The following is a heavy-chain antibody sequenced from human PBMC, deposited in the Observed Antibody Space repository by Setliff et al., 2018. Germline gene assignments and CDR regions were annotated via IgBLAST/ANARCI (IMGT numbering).Heavy chain of an antibody. CDR3: ARRSGWPNWFDP. CDR1: GGSFSGYY. Sequence: NPSETLSLTCAVYGGSFSGYYWSWIRQPPGKGLEWIGEINHSGSTNYNPSLKSRVTISVDTSKNQFSLKLSSVTAADTAVYYCARRSGWPNWFDPWGQGTLVTSPQ. V-gene: IGHV4-34*01. J-gene: IGHJ5*02. CDR2: INHSGST. D-gene: IGHD6-19*01.